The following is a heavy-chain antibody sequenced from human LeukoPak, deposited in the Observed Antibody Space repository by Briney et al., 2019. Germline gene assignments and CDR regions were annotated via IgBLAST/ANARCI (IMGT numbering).Heavy chain of an antibody. CDR1: GGSISSYY. D-gene: IGHD3-22*01. Sequence: PSETLSLTCTIAGGSISSYYWGWIRQPPGKGREWIGFIYYSVSNNYNPSLKSRVTISVDTSKNQFSLKLSSVTAADTAVYYCASSYLPESDYYDSSGYYMGAFEIWGQGTMVTVSS. CDR3: ASSYLPESDYYDSSGYYMGAFEI. CDR2: IYYSVSN. J-gene: IGHJ3*02. V-gene: IGHV4-59*08.